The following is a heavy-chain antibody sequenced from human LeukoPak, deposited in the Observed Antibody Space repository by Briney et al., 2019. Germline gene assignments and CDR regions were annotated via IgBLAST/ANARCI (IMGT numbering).Heavy chain of an antibody. J-gene: IGHJ3*02. V-gene: IGHV4-59*01. CDR3: ARGVPYFDPSGDIYIDAFDI. CDR2: IHSNGNT. CDR1: GGSINDYY. Sequence: KPSETLSPTCTVSGGSINDYYWTWSRQTPGKRLEWLGYIHSNGNTSYSPSLKRRVIMSVDTSKNHCSLRLSSVTTADTAVYYCARGVPYFDPSGDIYIDAFDIWGQGTMVTVSS. D-gene: IGHD2-15*01.